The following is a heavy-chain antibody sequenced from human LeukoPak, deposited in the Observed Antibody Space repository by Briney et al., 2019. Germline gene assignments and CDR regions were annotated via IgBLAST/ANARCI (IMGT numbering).Heavy chain of an antibody. Sequence: PGGSLRLSCAASGFTFSSYWMSWVRQAPGKGLEWVANIKQDGSEKYYVDSVKGRFTISRDNAKNSLYLQMNSLRAEDMAVYYCARDHELGNYGMDVWGQGTTVTVSS. CDR3: ARDHELGNYGMDV. CDR1: GFTFSSYW. D-gene: IGHD7-27*01. J-gene: IGHJ6*02. CDR2: IKQDGSEK. V-gene: IGHV3-7*01.